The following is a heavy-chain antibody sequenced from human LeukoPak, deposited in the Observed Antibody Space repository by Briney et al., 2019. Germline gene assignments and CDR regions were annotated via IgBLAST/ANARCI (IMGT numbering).Heavy chain of an antibody. CDR2: MNPNSGNT. J-gene: IGHJ5*02. V-gene: IGHV1-8*01. CDR1: GYTFTTLD. CDR3: ARDLEDGSGSSVWFDP. D-gene: IGHD3-10*01. Sequence: ASVKVSCKASGYTFTTLDINWVRQAPGQGLEWTGWMNPNSGNTGYAQKFQGRVTMTRDTSTNTAYMELSSLTSEDTALYYCARDLEDGSGSSVWFDPWGQGTLVTVSS.